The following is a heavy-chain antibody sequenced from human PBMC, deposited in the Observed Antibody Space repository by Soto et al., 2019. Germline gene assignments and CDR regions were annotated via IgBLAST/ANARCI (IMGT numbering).Heavy chain of an antibody. D-gene: IGHD2-2*01. CDR3: ASLGYCSSTSCPKINWFDP. CDR1: GGSFSGYY. CDR2: INHSGST. V-gene: IGHV4-34*01. J-gene: IGHJ5*02. Sequence: QVQLQQWGAGLLKPSETLSLTCAVYGGSFSGYYWSWIRQPPGKGLEWIGEINHSGSTNYNPSLKSRVTISVDTSKNQFSLKLSSVTAADTAVYYCASLGYCSSTSCPKINWFDPWGQGTLDTVSS.